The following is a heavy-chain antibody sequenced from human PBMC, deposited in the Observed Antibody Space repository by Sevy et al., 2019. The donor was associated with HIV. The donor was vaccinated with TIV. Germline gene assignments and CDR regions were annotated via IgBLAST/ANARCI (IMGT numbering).Heavy chain of an antibody. CDR2: ISTSSSYI. V-gene: IGHV3-21*01. Sequence: GGSLRLSCAASGFTFSSYSMNWVRQAPGKGLEWVSSISTSSSYIYYADSVKGRFTISRDNAKNSLYLQMNSLRAEDTAVYYCAREISSTVTVLDYWGQGTLVTVSS. J-gene: IGHJ4*02. CDR1: GFTFSSYS. CDR3: AREISSTVTVLDY. D-gene: IGHD5-12*01.